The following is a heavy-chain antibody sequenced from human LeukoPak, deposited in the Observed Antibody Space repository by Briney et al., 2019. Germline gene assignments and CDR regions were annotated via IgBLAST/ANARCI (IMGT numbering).Heavy chain of an antibody. CDR1: GGTFSSYA. V-gene: IGHV1-8*03. J-gene: IGHJ5*02. Sequence: ASVKVSCKASGGTFSSYAISWVRQATGQGLEWMGWMNPNSGNTGYAQKFQGRVTITRNTSISTAYMELSSLRSEDTPVYYCARGRDFWSGSNWFDPWGQGTLVTVSS. CDR3: ARGRDFWSGSNWFDP. CDR2: MNPNSGNT. D-gene: IGHD3-3*01.